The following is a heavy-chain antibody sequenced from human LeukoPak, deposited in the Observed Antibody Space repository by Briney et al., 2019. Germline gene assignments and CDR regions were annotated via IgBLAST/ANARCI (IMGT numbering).Heavy chain of an antibody. V-gene: IGHV3-33*01. J-gene: IGHJ4*02. CDR3: ARFLTVAVVPQRVDY. CDR2: IWYDGSNK. D-gene: IGHD6-19*01. Sequence: QPGRSLRLSCAASGFTFSSYGMHWVRQAPGKGLEWVAVIWYDGSNKYYADSVKGRFTISRDNSKNTLYLQMNSLRAEDTAVYYCARFLTVAVVPQRVDYWGQGTLVTVSS. CDR1: GFTFSSYG.